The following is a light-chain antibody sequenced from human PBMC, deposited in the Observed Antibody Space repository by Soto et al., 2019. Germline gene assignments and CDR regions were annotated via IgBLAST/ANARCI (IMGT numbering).Light chain of an antibody. CDR1: SSNIGSNY. V-gene: IGLV1-47*01. J-gene: IGLJ1*01. CDR2: RNN. Sequence: QSVLTQPPSASGTPGQRVTISCSGSSSNIGSNYVYWYQQLPGTAPKLLIYRNNQRPSGVPDRFSGSKSGTSASLAISGLQSEDEADYYCAAWDDSLNGLYVFGTGTKVTVL. CDR3: AAWDDSLNGLYV.